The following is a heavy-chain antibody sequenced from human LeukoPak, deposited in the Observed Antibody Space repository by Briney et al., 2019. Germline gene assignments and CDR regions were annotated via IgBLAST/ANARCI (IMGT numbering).Heavy chain of an antibody. CDR3: ARGIDDFWSGLIDN. Sequence: GGSLRLSCAASGFSFNSYAMSWVRQAPGKGLEWVSTIRGSGGSTYYADSVTGRFTISRDNAKNSLYLQMNSLRAEDTAVYYCARGIDDFWSGLIDNWGQGILVTVSS. CDR1: GFSFNSYA. CDR2: IRGSGGST. V-gene: IGHV3-23*01. D-gene: IGHD3-3*01. J-gene: IGHJ4*02.